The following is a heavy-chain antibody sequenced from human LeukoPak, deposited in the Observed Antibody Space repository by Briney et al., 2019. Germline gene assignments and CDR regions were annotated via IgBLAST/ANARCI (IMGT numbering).Heavy chain of an antibody. CDR2: IKSNPDGGAA. Sequence: GGSLRLSCAASSFTFSNAWMNWVRQAPGKGLEWVGRIKSNPDGGAADYAAPVKGRFTISRDDSKNTLYLQMYSLKTEDTAVYYCTTHWGYYYDSSGYYPFDYWGQGTLVTVSS. J-gene: IGHJ4*02. CDR1: SFTFSNAW. CDR3: TTHWGYYYDSSGYYPFDY. D-gene: IGHD3-22*01. V-gene: IGHV3-15*07.